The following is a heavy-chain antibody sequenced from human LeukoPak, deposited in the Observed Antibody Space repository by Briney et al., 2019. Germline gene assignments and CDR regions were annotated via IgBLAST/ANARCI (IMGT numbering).Heavy chain of an antibody. CDR1: GGSISSYY. CDR2: IYYSGST. J-gene: IGHJ6*03. D-gene: IGHD1-26*01. CDR3: ARGSYYRAWNYMDV. V-gene: IGHV4-59*01. Sequence: SETPSLTCTVSGGSISSYYWSWIRQPPGKGLEWIGYIYYSGSTNCNPSLKSRVTISVDTSKNQFSLKLSSVTAADTAVYYCARGSYYRAWNYMDVWGKGTTVTVSS.